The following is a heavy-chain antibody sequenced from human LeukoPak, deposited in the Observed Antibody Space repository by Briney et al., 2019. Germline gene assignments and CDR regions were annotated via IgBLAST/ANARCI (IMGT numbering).Heavy chain of an antibody. CDR1: GGSISSGDYY. J-gene: IGHJ4*02. CDR3: ASLHAAYSSAWKPV. CDR2: IYYSGST. V-gene: IGHV4-30-4*01. Sequence: SPSQTLSLTCTVSGGSISSGDYYWSWIRQPPGKGLEWIGYIYYSGSTYYNPSLESRVTISVDTSKNQFSLKLNSVTAADTAVYYCASLHAAYSSAWKPVWGQGTLVTVSS. D-gene: IGHD6-19*01.